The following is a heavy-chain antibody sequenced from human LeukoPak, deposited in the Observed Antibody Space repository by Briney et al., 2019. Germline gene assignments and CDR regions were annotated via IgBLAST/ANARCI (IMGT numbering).Heavy chain of an antibody. Sequence: GGSLRLSCAASGFTFRDYSMNWVRHVPGKGLEWISSMSSRGTYIYYADAVKGRFTISRDNTQSSVFLQMNSLRVDDTAIYYCARDLSWGFSFDYWGQGTLVTVSS. CDR3: ARDLSWGFSFDY. D-gene: IGHD3-10*01. CDR1: GFTFRDYS. J-gene: IGHJ4*02. CDR2: MSSRGTYI. V-gene: IGHV3-21*01.